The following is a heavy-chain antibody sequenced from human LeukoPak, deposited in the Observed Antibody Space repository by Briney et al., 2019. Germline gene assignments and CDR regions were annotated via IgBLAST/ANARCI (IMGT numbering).Heavy chain of an antibody. D-gene: IGHD6-13*01. CDR3: ARSYSSSSYFDY. V-gene: IGHV4-59*01. J-gene: IGHJ4*02. CDR1: GGSISSYY. Sequence: SETLSLTCTVSGGSISSYYWSWIRQPPGEGLEWIGYIYYSGSTNYNTSLKSRVTISVDTSKNQFSLKLSSVTAADTAVYYCARSYSSSSYFDYWGQGTLVTVSS. CDR2: IYYSGST.